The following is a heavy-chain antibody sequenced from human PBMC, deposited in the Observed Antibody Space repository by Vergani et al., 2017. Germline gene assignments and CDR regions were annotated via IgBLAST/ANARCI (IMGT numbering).Heavy chain of an antibody. D-gene: IGHD3-10*01. J-gene: IGHJ4*02. V-gene: IGHV3-30*04. CDR3: ARGSIRGA. CDR1: GFTFSSYA. CDR2: ISYDGSNK. Sequence: QVQLVESGGGVVQPGRSLRLSCAASGFTFSSYAMHWVRQAPGKGLEWVAVISYDGSNKYYADSVKGRFTRSRDNSKNTLYLQMNSLRAEDTAVYYCARGSIRGAWGQGTLVTVSS.